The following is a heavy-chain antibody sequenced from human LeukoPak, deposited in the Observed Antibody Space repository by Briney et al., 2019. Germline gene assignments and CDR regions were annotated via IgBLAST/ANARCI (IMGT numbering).Heavy chain of an antibody. CDR2: IIPILGIA. Sequence: GASVKVSCKASGGTFSSYTISWVRQAPGQGLEWMGRIIPILGIANYAQKFQVRVTITADKSTSTAYMELSSLRSEDTAVYYCARGTTIFGVVIIASYWGQGTLVAVSS. D-gene: IGHD3-3*01. V-gene: IGHV1-69*02. CDR3: ARGTTIFGVVIIASY. J-gene: IGHJ4*02. CDR1: GGTFSSYT.